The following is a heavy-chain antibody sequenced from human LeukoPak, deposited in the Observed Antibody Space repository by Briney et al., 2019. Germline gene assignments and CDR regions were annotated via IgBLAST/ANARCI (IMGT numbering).Heavy chain of an antibody. V-gene: IGHV3-23*01. D-gene: IGHD6-13*01. Sequence: PGGSLRLSCAASGFTFSRSAMTWVRQTPGKGLDWVSSISSSGNTYYADSVKGRFTISRDNSKNMLYLQMNSLRAEDTAVYYCVKGRISEDGLDFWGQGSLVTVYS. J-gene: IGHJ4*02. CDR3: VKGRISEDGLDF. CDR2: ISSSGNT. CDR1: GFTFSRSA.